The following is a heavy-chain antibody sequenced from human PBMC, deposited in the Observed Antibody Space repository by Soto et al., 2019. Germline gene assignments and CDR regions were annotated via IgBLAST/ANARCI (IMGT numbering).Heavy chain of an antibody. J-gene: IGHJ4*02. CDR3: ATFMTETGPGWGRASEY. Sequence: VHLLESGGGLVQPGGSLRLSCATSGFNFNNYAMSWVRQAPGERLEWVSFISSSGGTTYYADSVKGRFTISRDNSRNTVFLQMNTLGAEDTAIYYCATFMTETGPGWGRASEYWGQGTRVTVSS. D-gene: IGHD3-10*01. V-gene: IGHV3-23*01. CDR1: GFNFNNYA. CDR2: ISSSGGTT.